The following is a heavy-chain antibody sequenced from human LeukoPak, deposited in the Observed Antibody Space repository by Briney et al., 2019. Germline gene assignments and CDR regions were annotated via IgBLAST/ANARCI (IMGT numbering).Heavy chain of an antibody. D-gene: IGHD3-3*01. J-gene: IGHJ4*02. V-gene: IGHV1-8*01. CDR2: TNPNSGNT. Sequence: ASVKVSCKASGYTFTSYDINWVRQATGQGLEWMGWTNPNSGNTGYAQKFQGRVTMTRNTSISTAYMELSSLRSKDTAVYYCARVDPDYDFWSGYYFDYWGQGTLVTVSS. CDR3: ARVDPDYDFWSGYYFDY. CDR1: GYTFTSYD.